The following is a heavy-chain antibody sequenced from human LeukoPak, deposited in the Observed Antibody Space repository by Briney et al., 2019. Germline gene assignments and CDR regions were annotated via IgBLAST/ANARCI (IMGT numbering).Heavy chain of an antibody. D-gene: IGHD5-18*01. CDR3: ARRATTERGHSYGLDY. Sequence: AGGSLRLSCEVSGFTFSSYHMNWVRQAPGKGLEWVASIYYADSMAGRFTISRDNAKKSLYLQMNSLRAEDTAMYYCARRATTERGHSYGLDYWGQGTLVTVSS. CDR2: I. V-gene: IGHV3-21*01. CDR1: GFTFSSYH. J-gene: IGHJ4*02.